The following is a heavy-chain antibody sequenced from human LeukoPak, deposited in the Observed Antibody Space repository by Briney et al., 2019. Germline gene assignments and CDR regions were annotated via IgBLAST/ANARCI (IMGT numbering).Heavy chain of an antibody. CDR1: GFTFSSYS. J-gene: IGHJ4*02. Sequence: GGSLRLSCAASGFTFSSYSMNWVRQAPGKGLEWVSYISSSSSTIYYADSVKGRFTISRDNSKNTLYLQMNSLRAEDTAVYYCAKDKTPTYYYGSGSYFGGEFDYWGQGTLVTVSS. D-gene: IGHD3-10*01. V-gene: IGHV3-48*01. CDR2: ISSSSSTI. CDR3: AKDKTPTYYYGSGSYFGGEFDY.